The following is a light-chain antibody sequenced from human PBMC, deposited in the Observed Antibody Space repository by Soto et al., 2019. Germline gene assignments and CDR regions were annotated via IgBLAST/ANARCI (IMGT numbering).Light chain of an antibody. Sequence: DLPMTQSPSSLSASVGDRVTITCQASQSISKDVNWYQQKPGKAPKLLMFEASYLETGVPSRFSGSGSQTYFTFTISDLQPEDIATYYCQQYYYLPYTFGQGTKVQI. J-gene: IGKJ2*01. CDR3: QQYYYLPYT. CDR1: QSISKD. V-gene: IGKV1-33*01. CDR2: EAS.